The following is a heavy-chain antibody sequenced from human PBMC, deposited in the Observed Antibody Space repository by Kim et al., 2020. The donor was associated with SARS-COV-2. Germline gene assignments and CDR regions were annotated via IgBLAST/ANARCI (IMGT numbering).Heavy chain of an antibody. J-gene: IGHJ5*02. Sequence: GGSLRLSCAASGFTFSRYWMNWVRQAPGKGLVWVSRINSDGSSTNYADSVKGRFTISRDNAKNTLYLQLNSLRVEDTAVYYCALVAAGGAWGQGTLVTVS. CDR1: GFTFSRYW. V-gene: IGHV3-74*01. CDR3: ALVAAGGA. CDR2: INSDGSST. D-gene: IGHD6-13*01.